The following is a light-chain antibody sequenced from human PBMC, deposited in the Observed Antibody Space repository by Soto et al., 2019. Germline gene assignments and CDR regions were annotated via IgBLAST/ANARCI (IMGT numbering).Light chain of an antibody. CDR1: SSDVGGYKF. CDR2: EVN. Sequence: QSALTQPASVSASPGQSITISCTGTSSDVGGYKFVSWYQHHPGKAPKLMIYEVNNRPSGVSNRFSGSKSGNTASLTISGLQTEDEADYYCLSYTSANTRVFGGGTKLTVL. J-gene: IGLJ3*02. V-gene: IGLV2-14*01. CDR3: LSYTSANTRV.